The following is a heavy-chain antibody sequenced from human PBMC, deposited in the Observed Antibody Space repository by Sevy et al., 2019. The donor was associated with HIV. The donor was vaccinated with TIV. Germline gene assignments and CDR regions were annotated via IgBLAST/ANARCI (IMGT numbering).Heavy chain of an antibody. CDR2: INPNSGGT. D-gene: IGHD2-2*02. V-gene: IGHV1-2*02. CDR3: AIPHAYCSSTSCYNGIRSDGMDV. J-gene: IGHJ6*02. CDR1: GYTFTGYY. Sequence: ASVKVSCKASGYTFTGYYMHWVRQAPGQGLEWMGWINPNSGGTNYAQKFQGRVTMTRDTSIGTAYMELSRLRSDDTAWYYCAIPHAYCSSTSCYNGIRSDGMDVWGQGTTVTVSS.